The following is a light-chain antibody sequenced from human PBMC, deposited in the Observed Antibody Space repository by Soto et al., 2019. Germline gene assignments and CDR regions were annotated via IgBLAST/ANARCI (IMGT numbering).Light chain of an antibody. CDR2: WAS. CDR3: QQYYSTPLT. J-gene: IGKJ4*01. Sequence: DIVMTQSPDSLAVSLGERATINCKSSQSVLYSSNNKNYLAWYQQKPGQPPKLLIYWASTRESGVPDRFSGSGSGTDFTITSSSLQAEDVAVYYCQQYYSTPLTFGGGTKLEIK. V-gene: IGKV4-1*01. CDR1: QSVLYSSNNKNY.